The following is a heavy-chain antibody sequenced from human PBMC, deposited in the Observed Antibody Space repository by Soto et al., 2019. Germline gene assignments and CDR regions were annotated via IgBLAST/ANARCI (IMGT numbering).Heavy chain of an antibody. Sequence: SGPTLVNPTQTLTLTCTFSGFSLSTSGVGVGWIRQPPGKALEWLALIYWNDDKRYSPSLKSRLTITKDTSKNQVVLTMTNMDPVDTATYYCAHRGSSGWYVRMDWFDYWGQGTLVTVSS. CDR2: IYWNDDK. D-gene: IGHD6-19*01. CDR3: AHRGSSGWYVRMDWFDY. V-gene: IGHV2-5*01. CDR1: GFSLSTSGVG. J-gene: IGHJ5*01.